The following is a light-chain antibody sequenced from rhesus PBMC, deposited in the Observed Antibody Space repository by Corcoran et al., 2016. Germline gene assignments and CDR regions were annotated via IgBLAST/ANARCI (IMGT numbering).Light chain of an antibody. CDR1: QSVGRR. V-gene: IGKV3-53*01. CDR3: RKYYSFPPLI. CDR2: GAA. Sequence: QVILTQSPATLSLSPGERATLSCRASQSVGRRVAWYQQKPGQAPRLLIYGAARRATGNPDRFSGSGSGTEFTLPVSSLEPVDFAVYYCRKYYSFPPLIFGGGAKVEIQ. J-gene: IGKJ4*01.